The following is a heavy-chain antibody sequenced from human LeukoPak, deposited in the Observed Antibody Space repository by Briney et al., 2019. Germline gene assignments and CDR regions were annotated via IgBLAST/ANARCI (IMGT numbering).Heavy chain of an antibody. V-gene: IGHV3-30*18. CDR3: AKSGFRSSPGEP. J-gene: IGHJ5*02. CDR1: GFTFTSYG. Sequence: GGTLRLSCAASGFTFTSYGIHWVRQAPGKGLEWVAVISYDGRNKHYVDSVKGRFSISRDNSKSTVYLQMNSLRAEDTAVYYCAKSGFRSSPGEPWGQGTLVTVSS. D-gene: IGHD3-16*01. CDR2: ISYDGRNK.